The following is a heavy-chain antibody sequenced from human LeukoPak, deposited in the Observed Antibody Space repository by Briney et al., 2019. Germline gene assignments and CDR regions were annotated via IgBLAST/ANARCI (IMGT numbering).Heavy chain of an antibody. D-gene: IGHD2-2*01. J-gene: IGHJ4*02. CDR1: GFTFSSYW. CDR2: IYQDGSEK. Sequence: PGGSLRLSCAASGFTFSSYWMSWVRQAPGKGLEWVANIYQDGSEKYYVDSVKGRFTISRDNAKNSLYPQMNSLRAEDTAVYYCARGRYCTSTSCRYFDYWGQGTLVTVSS. V-gene: IGHV3-7*05. CDR3: ARGRYCTSTSCRYFDY.